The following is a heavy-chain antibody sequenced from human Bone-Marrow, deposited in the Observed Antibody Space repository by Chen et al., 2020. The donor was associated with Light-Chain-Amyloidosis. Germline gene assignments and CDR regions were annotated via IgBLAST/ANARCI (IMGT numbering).Heavy chain of an antibody. CDR3: ARRRDGYNFDY. V-gene: IGHV5-51*01. CDR2: IYPDDSAA. Sequence: IGWVRQMPGKGLEWMGVIYPDDSAARYSPSFEGQVTISADKSITTAYLQWRSLKASDTAMYYCARRRDGYNFDYWGQGTLVTVSS. J-gene: IGHJ4*02. D-gene: IGHD5-12*01.